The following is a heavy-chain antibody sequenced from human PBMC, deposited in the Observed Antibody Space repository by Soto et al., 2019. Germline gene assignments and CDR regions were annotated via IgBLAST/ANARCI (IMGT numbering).Heavy chain of an antibody. CDR1: GYTFTSYA. D-gene: IGHD3-10*01. V-gene: IGHV1-3*01. J-gene: IGHJ4*02. CDR3: ARDMGFGLSDY. Sequence: ASVKVSCKASGYTFTSYAMDWVRQAPGQRLEWMGWINAGNGNTEYSQKLQGRVTITRDTSASTAYMELSSLRSEDTAVYYCARDMGFGLSDYWGQGTLVTVSS. CDR2: INAGNGNT.